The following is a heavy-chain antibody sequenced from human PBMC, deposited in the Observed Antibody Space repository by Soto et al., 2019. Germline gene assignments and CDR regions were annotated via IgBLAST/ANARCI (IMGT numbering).Heavy chain of an antibody. CDR2: TYYRSKWYN. Sequence: SQTLSLTCAISGDSVSSNSAAWNWIRQSPSRGLEWLGRTYYRSKWYNDYAVSVKSRITINTDTSKNQFSLQLNSVTPEDTAVYYCARAAGKQQQVQDDYYYYGMDVWGQGTTVTVSS. D-gene: IGHD6-13*01. CDR1: GDSVSSNSAA. CDR3: ARAAGKQQQVQDDYYYYGMDV. V-gene: IGHV6-1*01. J-gene: IGHJ6*02.